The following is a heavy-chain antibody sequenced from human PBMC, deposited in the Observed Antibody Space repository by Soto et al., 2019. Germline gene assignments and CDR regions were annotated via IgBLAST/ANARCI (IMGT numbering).Heavy chain of an antibody. CDR3: AREGGESSDGLYYFDS. J-gene: IGHJ4*02. Sequence: PSETLSLSCTVSGGSTSSDNYWSWIRQPPGKGLEWIGHIYYSGNTDYNPSLKSRLAISIDTSKNQFSLKLSSVTAADTAVYFCAREGGESSDGLYYFDSWGQGSLVTVSS. CDR2: IYYSGNT. D-gene: IGHD3-16*01. V-gene: IGHV4-30-4*01. CDR1: GGSTSSDNY.